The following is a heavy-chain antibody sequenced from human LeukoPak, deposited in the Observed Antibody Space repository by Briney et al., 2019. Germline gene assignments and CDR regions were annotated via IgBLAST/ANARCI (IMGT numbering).Heavy chain of an antibody. CDR2: INPNSGGT. J-gene: IGHJ4*02. V-gene: IGHV1-2*02. CDR3: ARLGGTDRYYYGSGSYQY. Sequence: GASVKVSCKASVYTFTDYYMHWVRQAPGQGLEWMGWINPNSGGTNYAQNFQGRVTMTRDTSISTAYMELSRLRSDDTAMYYCARLGGTDRYYYGSGSYQYWGQGTLVTVSS. CDR1: VYTFTDYY. D-gene: IGHD3-10*01.